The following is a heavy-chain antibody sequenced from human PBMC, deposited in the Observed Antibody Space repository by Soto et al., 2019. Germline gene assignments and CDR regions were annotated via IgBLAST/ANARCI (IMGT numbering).Heavy chain of an antibody. CDR1: GFTFSNYA. Sequence: EVQLLESGGGLVQPGGSLRLSCAASGFTFSNYAMSWVRQAPGKGLEWVSAISGRGDSTYYADSVKGRFTISRDSSKNTLYLQMNSLRAEDTAVYYCANSGSSGWYRFDYWGQGTLVTVSS. CDR3: ANSGSSGWYRFDY. CDR2: ISGRGDST. V-gene: IGHV3-23*01. D-gene: IGHD6-19*01. J-gene: IGHJ4*02.